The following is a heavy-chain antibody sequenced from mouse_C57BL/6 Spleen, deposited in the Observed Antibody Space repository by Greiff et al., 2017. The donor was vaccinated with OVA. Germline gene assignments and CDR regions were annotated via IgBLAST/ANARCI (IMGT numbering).Heavy chain of an antibody. CDR3: ARRGITTVVDPYYFDY. J-gene: IGHJ2*01. V-gene: IGHV1-63*01. D-gene: IGHD1-1*01. CDR1: GYTFTNYW. CDR2: IYPGGGYT. Sequence: QLQQSGAELVRPGTSVKMSCKASGYTFTNYWIGWAKQRPGHGLEWIGDIYPGGGYTNYNEKFKGKATLTADKSSSTAYMQFSSLTSEDSAIYYCARRGITTVVDPYYFDYWGQGTTLTVSS.